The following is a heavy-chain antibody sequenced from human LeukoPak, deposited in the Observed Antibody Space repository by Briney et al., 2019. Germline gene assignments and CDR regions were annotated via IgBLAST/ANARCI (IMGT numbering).Heavy chain of an antibody. J-gene: IGHJ4*02. CDR2: ISSSSSYI. V-gene: IGHV3-21*01. D-gene: IGHD6-19*01. CDR1: GFTFSSYS. Sequence: GRSLRLSCAASGFTFSSYSMNWVRQAPGKGLEWVSSISSSSSYIYYADSVKGRFTISRDNAKNSLYLQMNSLRAEDTAVYYCARAAVAGTPGGYWGQGTLVTVSS. CDR3: ARAAVAGTPGGY.